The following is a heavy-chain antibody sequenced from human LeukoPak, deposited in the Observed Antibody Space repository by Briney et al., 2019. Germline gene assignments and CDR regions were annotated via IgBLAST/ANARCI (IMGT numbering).Heavy chain of an antibody. CDR2: IYYSGST. Sequence: PSETLSLTCTVSGGSISSSSYYWGWIRQPPGKGLEWTGSIYYSGSTYYNPSLKSRVTIPVDTSKNQFSLKLSSVTAADTAVYYCASGGNVRYYYYYMDVWGKGITVTVSS. J-gene: IGHJ6*03. V-gene: IGHV4-39*01. D-gene: IGHD4-23*01. CDR3: ASGGNVRYYYYYMDV. CDR1: GGSISSSSYY.